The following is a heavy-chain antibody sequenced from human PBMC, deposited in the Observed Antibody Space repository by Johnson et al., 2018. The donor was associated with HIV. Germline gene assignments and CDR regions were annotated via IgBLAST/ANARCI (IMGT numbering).Heavy chain of an antibody. CDR2: IGTAGDT. D-gene: IGHD1-26*01. Sequence: VQLVESGGGLVQPGGSLRLSCAASGFTFSSYDMHWVRQATGKGLEWVSAIGTAGDTYYPGSVKGRFTISRENAKNSLYLQMNSLRAEDTAVYYCARELELIGERAFDIWGQGTMVTVSS. CDR1: GFTFSSYD. J-gene: IGHJ3*02. CDR3: ARELELIGERAFDI. V-gene: IGHV3-13*01.